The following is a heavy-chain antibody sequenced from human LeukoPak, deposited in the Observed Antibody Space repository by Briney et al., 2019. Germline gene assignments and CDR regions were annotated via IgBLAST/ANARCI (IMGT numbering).Heavy chain of an antibody. CDR3: ARVGYCSSTSCAKNAFDI. J-gene: IGHJ3*02. D-gene: IGHD2-2*01. Sequence: SETLSLTCTVSGGSISSYYWSWIRQPPGKGLERSWYIYYSGSTNYNPSLKSRVTISVDTSKNQFSLKLSSVTAADTAVYYCARVGYCSSTSCAKNAFDIWGQGTMVTVSS. V-gene: IGHV4-59*01. CDR1: GGSISSYY. CDR2: IYYSGST.